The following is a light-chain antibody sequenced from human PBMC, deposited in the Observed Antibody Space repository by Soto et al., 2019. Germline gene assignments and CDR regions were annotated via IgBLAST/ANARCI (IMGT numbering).Light chain of an antibody. V-gene: IGKV3-15*01. CDR2: GAS. CDR1: QSVASN. J-gene: IGKJ2*01. CDR3: QQYHNWPPQYT. Sequence: EIVMTQSPSSLSVSPGDGATLSCRASQSVASNVAWYQQKPGQGPRLLIHGASTRAVGVPARFSGSGSGTDFTRTINSLQSEDFAVYYCQQYHNWPPQYTFGQGTKLQIK.